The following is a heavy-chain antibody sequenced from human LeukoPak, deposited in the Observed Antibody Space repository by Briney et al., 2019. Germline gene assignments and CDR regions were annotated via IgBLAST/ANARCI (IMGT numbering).Heavy chain of an antibody. CDR1: GGSFSGYY. CDR3: ARAVRIESVLLRFREPRGGYFDY. J-gene: IGHJ4*02. V-gene: IGHV4-34*01. CDR2: INHSGST. Sequence: SETLSLTCAVYGGSFSGYYWSWIRQPPGKGLEWIGEINHSGSTNYNPSLKSRVTISVDTSKNQFSLKLSSVTAADTAVYYCARAVRIESVLLRFREPRGGYFDYWGQGTLVTVSS. D-gene: IGHD3-10*01.